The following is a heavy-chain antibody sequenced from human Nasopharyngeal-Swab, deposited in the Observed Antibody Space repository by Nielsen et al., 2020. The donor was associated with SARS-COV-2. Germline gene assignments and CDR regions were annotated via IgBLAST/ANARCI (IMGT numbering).Heavy chain of an antibody. D-gene: IGHD3-10*01. Sequence: GESLKISCLASGFTFSDYYMAWICQAPGKGLGWVSYLSTTGSTTDSADSVKGRFTNYRDNANNLLYLQMSSLRGEDTAVYFCAREKGYQVLLDYYYHGLDVRGHGTAVTVSS. CDR3: AREKGYQVLLDYYYHGLDV. J-gene: IGHJ6*02. CDR1: GFTFSDYY. CDR2: LSTTGSTT. V-gene: IGHV3-11*01.